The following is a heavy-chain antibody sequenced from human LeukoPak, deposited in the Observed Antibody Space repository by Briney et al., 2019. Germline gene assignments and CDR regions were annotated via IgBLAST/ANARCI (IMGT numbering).Heavy chain of an antibody. V-gene: IGHV3-23*01. CDR3: ARVTSGVFGEYDAFDI. CDR1: GFTFSDYA. CDR2: ISGSGDNT. Sequence: GGSLRLSCVASGFTFSDYAMSWVRQTPGKGLEWVSAISGSGDNTYYSDSVKGRFTISRDNSKNTLYLQMNSLRAEDTAVYYCARVTSGVFGEYDAFDIWGQGTMVTVSS. J-gene: IGHJ3*02. D-gene: IGHD3-10*02.